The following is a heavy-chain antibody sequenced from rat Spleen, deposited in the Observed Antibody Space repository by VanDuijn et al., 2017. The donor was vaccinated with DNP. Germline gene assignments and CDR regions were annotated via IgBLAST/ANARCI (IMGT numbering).Heavy chain of an antibody. V-gene: IGHV2-30*01. CDR1: GFSLTNYH. Sequence: QVQLKESGPDLVQPSQTLSLTCTVSGFSLTNYHVHWVRQPPGKGLEWMGVIWTGGSTEYNSALKSRLSINRDTSKSQVFLKMNSLQTEDTATYYCARAYYGYKAYFDYWGQGVMVTVSS. D-gene: IGHD1-9*01. CDR2: IWTGGST. J-gene: IGHJ2*01. CDR3: ARAYYGYKAYFDY.